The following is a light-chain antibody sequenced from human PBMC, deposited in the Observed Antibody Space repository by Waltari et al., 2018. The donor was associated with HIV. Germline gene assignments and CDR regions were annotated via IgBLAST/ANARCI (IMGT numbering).Light chain of an antibody. CDR3: SSYTISSTVV. V-gene: IGLV2-14*03. J-gene: IGLJ2*01. CDR1: SSDVGAYNY. Sequence: QSALTQPASVSGSPGQSITISCTGTSSDVGAYNYVSWYQLHPGKAPKLMIYDVSNRPSGVSDRFSGAKSANTPSQTISGLQAEDEAPDYCSSYTISSTVVFGGGTKLTVL. CDR2: DVS.